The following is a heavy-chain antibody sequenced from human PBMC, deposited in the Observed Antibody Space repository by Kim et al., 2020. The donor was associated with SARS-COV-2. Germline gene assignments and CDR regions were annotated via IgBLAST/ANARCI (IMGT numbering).Heavy chain of an antibody. CDR3: ARDGLHDILTGRYGMDV. CDR1: GFTFSSYS. D-gene: IGHD3-9*01. CDR2: ISSSSSYI. J-gene: IGHJ6*02. Sequence: GGSLRLSCAASGFTFSSYSMNWVRQAPGKGLEWVSSISSSSSYIYYADSVKGRFTISRDNAKNSLYLQMNSLRAEDTAVYYCARDGLHDILTGRYGMDVWGQGTTVTVSS. V-gene: IGHV3-21*01.